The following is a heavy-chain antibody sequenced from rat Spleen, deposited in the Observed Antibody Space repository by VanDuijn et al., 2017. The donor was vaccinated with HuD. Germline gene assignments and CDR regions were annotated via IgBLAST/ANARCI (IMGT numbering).Heavy chain of an antibody. CDR2: ISSSSGT. Sequence: VQLVKSGGGLVQPGKSLKLSCLASGFTFSSYGMHWIRQAPGKGLDWVAYISSSSGTVYADAVKERFTISRDNAKNTLYLQLNSLKSEDTAIYYCARGHTTGMDWGQGVMVTVSS. J-gene: IGHJ2*01. CDR3: ARGHTTGMD. D-gene: IGHD1-7*01. V-gene: IGHV5-62*01. CDR1: GFTFSSYG.